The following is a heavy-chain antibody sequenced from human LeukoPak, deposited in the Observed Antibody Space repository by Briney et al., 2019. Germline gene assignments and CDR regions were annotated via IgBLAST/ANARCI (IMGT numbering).Heavy chain of an antibody. J-gene: IGHJ4*02. CDR3: ARVRYDSSGYFPPYYFDY. CDR1: GGSFSGYY. D-gene: IGHD3-22*01. V-gene: IGHV4-34*01. CDR2: INHSGST. Sequence: SSETLSLTCAVYGGSFSGYYWSWIRQPPGKGLEWIGEINHSGSTNYNPSLKSRVTISVDTSKNQFSLKLSSVTAADTAAYYCARVRYDSSGYFPPYYFDYWGQGTLVTVSS.